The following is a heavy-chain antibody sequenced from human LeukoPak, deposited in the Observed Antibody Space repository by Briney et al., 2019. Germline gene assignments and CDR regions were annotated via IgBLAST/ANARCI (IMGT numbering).Heavy chain of an antibody. CDR3: AGGAYVWGSYRYSFDY. Sequence: GASVKVSCKTSGYTFTNYGMHWVRQAPRQSPEWMGWINAGNGNTKYSQKFQGRVTITRDTSASTAYMELSSLRSEDTAVYYCAGGAYVWGSYRYSFDYWGQGTLVTVSS. D-gene: IGHD3-16*02. CDR2: INAGNGNT. V-gene: IGHV1-3*01. J-gene: IGHJ4*02. CDR1: GYTFTNYG.